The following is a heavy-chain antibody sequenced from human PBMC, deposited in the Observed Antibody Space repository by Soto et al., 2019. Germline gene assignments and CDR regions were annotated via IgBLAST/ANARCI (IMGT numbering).Heavy chain of an antibody. Sequence: GGSLRLSCAASGFTFSSYAMSWVRQAPGKGLEWVSAISGSGGSTYYADSVKGRFTISRDNSKNTLYLQMNSLRAEDTAVYYCAKGGGVVGASNYFDYWGQGTLVTVSS. CDR3: AKGGGVVGASNYFDY. J-gene: IGHJ4*02. CDR1: GFTFSSYA. V-gene: IGHV3-23*01. D-gene: IGHD1-26*01. CDR2: ISGSGGST.